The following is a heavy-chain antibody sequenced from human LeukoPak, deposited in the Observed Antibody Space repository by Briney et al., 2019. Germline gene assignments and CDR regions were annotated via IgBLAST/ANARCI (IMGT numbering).Heavy chain of an antibody. CDR1: GYISTSNW. J-gene: IGHJ3*02. V-gene: IGHV5-51*01. CDR3: ASGYCSSASCAHDAFDI. Sequence: GGSLKISCKGSGYISTSNWIGWVRQLPGKGLEWMGIIYPGDSDTRYSPSFQGQVTISADKSISTAYLQLSRLKASDTAMYYCASGYCSSASCAHDAFDIWGQGTMVTVSS. D-gene: IGHD2-2*01. CDR2: IYPGDSDT.